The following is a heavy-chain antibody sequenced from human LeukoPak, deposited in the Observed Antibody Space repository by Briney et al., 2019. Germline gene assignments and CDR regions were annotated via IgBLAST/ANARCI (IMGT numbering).Heavy chain of an antibody. Sequence: PGGSLRLSCAASGFTFSSYDMHWVRQATGKGLEWVSAIGTAGDTYYPGSVKGRFTISRENAKNSLYLQMNSLRAEDPAVYYCARALSYDYVWGSYRFHRDAFDIWGQGTMVTVSS. J-gene: IGHJ3*02. CDR3: ARALSYDYVWGSYRFHRDAFDI. D-gene: IGHD3-16*02. CDR1: GFTFSSYD. V-gene: IGHV3-13*01. CDR2: IGTAGDT.